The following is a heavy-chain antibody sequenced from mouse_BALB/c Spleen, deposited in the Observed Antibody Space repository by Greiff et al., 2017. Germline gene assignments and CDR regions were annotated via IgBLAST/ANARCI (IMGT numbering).Heavy chain of an antibody. CDR2: INPSNGRT. Sequence: QVQLQQPGAELVKPGASVKLSCKASGYTFTSYWMHWVKQRPGQGLEWIGEINPSNGRTNYNEKFKSKATLTVDKSSSTAYMQLSSLTSEDSAVYYYARRCGDYPDYWGQGTTLTVSS. D-gene: IGHD2-13*01. V-gene: IGHV1S81*02. J-gene: IGHJ2*01. CDR1: GYTFTSYW. CDR3: ARRCGDYPDY.